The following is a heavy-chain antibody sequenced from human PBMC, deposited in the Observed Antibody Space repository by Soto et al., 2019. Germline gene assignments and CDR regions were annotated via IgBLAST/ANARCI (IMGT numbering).Heavy chain of an antibody. CDR1: GFTFSSYG. CDR2: IWYDGSNK. D-gene: IGHD5-12*01. V-gene: IGHV3-33*01. CDR3: AREYSGYGKAGYFDY. J-gene: IGHJ4*02. Sequence: QVQLVESGGGVVQLGRSLRLSCAASGFTFSSYGMHWVRQAPGKGLEWVAVIWYDGSNKYYADSVKGRFTISRDNSKNTLYLQMNSLRAEDTAVYYCAREYSGYGKAGYFDYWGQGTLVTVSS.